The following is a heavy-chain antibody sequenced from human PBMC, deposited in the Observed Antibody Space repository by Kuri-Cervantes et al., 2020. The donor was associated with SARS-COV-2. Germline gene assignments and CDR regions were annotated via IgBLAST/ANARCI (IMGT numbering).Heavy chain of an antibody. Sequence: KISCAASGFTFSSYGMHWVRQAPGQGLEWMGGIIPIFGTANYAQKFQGRVTITADKSTSTAYMELSSLRSEDTAVYYCARDSPAEWLGDAFDIWGQGTMVTVSS. CDR3: ARDSPAEWLGDAFDI. CDR2: IIPIFGTA. CDR1: GFTFSSYG. D-gene: IGHD3-3*01. J-gene: IGHJ3*02. V-gene: IGHV1-69*06.